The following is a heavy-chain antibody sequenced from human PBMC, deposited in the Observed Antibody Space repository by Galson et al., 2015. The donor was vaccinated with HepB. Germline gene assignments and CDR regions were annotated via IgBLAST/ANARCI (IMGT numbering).Heavy chain of an antibody. Sequence: SLRLSCAASGFTFSSYAMSWVRQAPGKGLEWVSTISSSGGTTYYADSVKGRFTTSRDNSKNTLYLQMNSLRAEDTAVYFCAKVTWVRGLSYYFDYWGQGTLVTVSS. CDR3: AKVTWVRGLSYYFDY. CDR1: GFTFSSYA. D-gene: IGHD3-10*01. CDR2: ISSSGGTT. V-gene: IGHV3-23*01. J-gene: IGHJ4*02.